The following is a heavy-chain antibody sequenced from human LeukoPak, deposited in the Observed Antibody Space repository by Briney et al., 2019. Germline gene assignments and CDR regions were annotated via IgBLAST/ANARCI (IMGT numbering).Heavy chain of an antibody. CDR3: ARAYYDSSGHIDY. V-gene: IGHV4-59*01. CDR1: GGSISSYY. D-gene: IGHD3-22*01. J-gene: IGHJ4*02. Sequence: PSETLSLTYTVSGGSISSYYWSWIRQPPGKGLEWIGYIYYSGSTNYNPSLKSRVTISVDTSKNQFSLKLSSVTAADTAVYYCARAYYDSSGHIDYWGQGTLVTVSS. CDR2: IYYSGST.